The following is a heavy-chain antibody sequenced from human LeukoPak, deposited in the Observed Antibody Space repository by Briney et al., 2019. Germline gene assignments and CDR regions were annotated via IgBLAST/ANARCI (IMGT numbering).Heavy chain of an antibody. V-gene: IGHV1-2*02. Sequence: APVKASCKASGYTFTGYYMHWVRQAPGQELEWMGWINPNSGGTNYAQKFQGRVTMTRDTSISTAYMELSRLRSDDTAVYYCAIGRYYDFWSGYVTFDYWGQGTLVTVSS. CDR1: GYTFTGYY. CDR2: INPNSGGT. D-gene: IGHD3-3*01. J-gene: IGHJ4*02. CDR3: AIGRYYDFWSGYVTFDY.